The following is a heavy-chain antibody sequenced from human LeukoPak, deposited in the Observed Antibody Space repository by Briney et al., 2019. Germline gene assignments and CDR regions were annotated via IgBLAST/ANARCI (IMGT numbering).Heavy chain of an antibody. CDR3: ARAGYSSSWYFRTFDY. V-gene: IGHV4-39*07. D-gene: IGHD6-13*01. CDR2: IYYSGST. Sequence: SETLSLTCTVSGGSISSSSYYWGWIRQPPGKGLEWIGRIYYSGSTYYNPSLKSRVIISVDTSKNQFSLKLSSVTAADTAVYYCARAGYSSSWYFRTFDYWGQGTLVTVSS. J-gene: IGHJ4*02. CDR1: GGSISSSSYY.